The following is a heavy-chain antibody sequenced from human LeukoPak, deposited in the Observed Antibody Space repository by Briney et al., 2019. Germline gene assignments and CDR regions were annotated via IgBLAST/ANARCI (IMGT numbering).Heavy chain of an antibody. Sequence: GASVKVSCKASGYTFTSYYMHWVRQAPGQGLEWMGIINPSGGSTSYAQRFQGRVTMTRDTSTSTVYMELSSLRSEDTAVYYCARDQEEWLRSTYYYGMDVWGQGTTVTVSS. J-gene: IGHJ6*02. CDR2: INPSGGST. D-gene: IGHD5-12*01. V-gene: IGHV1-46*01. CDR1: GYTFTSYY. CDR3: ARDQEEWLRSTYYYGMDV.